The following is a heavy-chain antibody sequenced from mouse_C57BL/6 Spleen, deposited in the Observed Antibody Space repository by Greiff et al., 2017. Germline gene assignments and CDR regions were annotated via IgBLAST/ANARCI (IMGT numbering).Heavy chain of an antibody. V-gene: IGHV1-74*01. CDR3: AIPTGRGDYFDY. D-gene: IGHD4-1*02. CDR2: IHPSDSDT. CDR1: GYTFTSYW. Sequence: VQLQQPGAELVKPGASVQVSCKASGYTFTSYWMHWVKQRPGQGLEWIGRIHPSDSDTNYNKKFKGKATLTVAKSSSTAYMQHSRLPSQDSAVYYCAIPTGRGDYFDYWGQGTPLTVSS. J-gene: IGHJ2*01.